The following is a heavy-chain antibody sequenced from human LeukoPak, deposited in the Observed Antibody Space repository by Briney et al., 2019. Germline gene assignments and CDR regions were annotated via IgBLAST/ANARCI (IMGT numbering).Heavy chain of an antibody. V-gene: IGHV4-38-2*01. CDR2: IYHSGRT. J-gene: IGHJ4*02. CDR1: GYSISSGYY. D-gene: IGHD4-17*01. CDR3: AVSTDDYGDPISFDY. Sequence: SETLFLTCAVSGYSISSGYYWGWIRQPPGKGLEWIGSIYHSGRTYYNPSLKSRVTISVDTSKKQFSLKLSSVTAADTAVYYCAVSTDDYGDPISFDYWGQGTLVTVSS.